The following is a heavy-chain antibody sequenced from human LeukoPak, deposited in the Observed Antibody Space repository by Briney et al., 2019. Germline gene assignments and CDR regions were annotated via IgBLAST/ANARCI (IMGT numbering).Heavy chain of an antibody. Sequence: GASVKVSCKASGYTFTGFYMHWVRQAPGQGLEWMGWISPNSGGTNYGQKFQGRVTMTRDTSINTVYMEMTRLSSDDTAVYYCAREGTTISFDYWGQGTLVTVSS. CDR3: AREGTTISFDY. V-gene: IGHV1-2*02. CDR2: ISPNSGGT. CDR1: GYTFTGFY. D-gene: IGHD4-17*01. J-gene: IGHJ4*02.